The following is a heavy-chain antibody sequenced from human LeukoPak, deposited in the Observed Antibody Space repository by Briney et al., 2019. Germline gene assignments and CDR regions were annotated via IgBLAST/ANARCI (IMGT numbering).Heavy chain of an antibody. J-gene: IGHJ4*02. CDR3: ARYSGNYGLDY. Sequence: GGSLRLSCAASGFTFSNYVIHWVRQAPGKGLEWVSLIRYDGSSNYYADSVRGRVTISRDNSKNTLYLQMNSLRAADTAVYYCARYSGNYGLDYWGQGTLVTVSS. CDR1: GFTFSNYV. D-gene: IGHD4-17*01. V-gene: IGHV3-30*02. CDR2: IRYDGSSN.